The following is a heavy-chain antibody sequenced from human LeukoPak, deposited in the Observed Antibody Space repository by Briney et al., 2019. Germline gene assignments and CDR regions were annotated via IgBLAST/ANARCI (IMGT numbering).Heavy chain of an antibody. D-gene: IGHD3-10*01. CDR1: GYTFTSYG. CDR3: ARGPSGSYYKY. Sequence: ASAKVSPMPSGYTFTSYGISRVRPAPGQGLEWMGWISAYNGNTNDAQKLQCRVTMTTDTTTSTAYMELRSLGADDTALYYCARGPSGSYYKYWGQRTLVTVSS. V-gene: IGHV1-18*01. CDR2: ISAYNGNT. J-gene: IGHJ4*02.